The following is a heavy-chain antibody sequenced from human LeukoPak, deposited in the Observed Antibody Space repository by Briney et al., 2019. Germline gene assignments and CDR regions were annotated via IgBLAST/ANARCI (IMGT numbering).Heavy chain of an antibody. CDR1: GYTFTSYG. D-gene: IGHD1-14*01. Sequence: ASVKVSCKTSGYTFTSYGISWVRQAPGQGLEWMGWISPYNGNTNYAQKLQGRVTMTTDTSTSTAYMELRSLRSDDTAVYYCARVHMANLRAYYYYYMDVWGKGTTVTVSS. CDR3: ARVHMANLRAYYYYYMDV. V-gene: IGHV1-18*01. J-gene: IGHJ6*03. CDR2: ISPYNGNT.